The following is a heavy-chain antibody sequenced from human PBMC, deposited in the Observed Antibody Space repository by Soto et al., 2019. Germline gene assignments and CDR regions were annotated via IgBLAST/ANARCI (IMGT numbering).Heavy chain of an antibody. CDR3: AKGFTFHYYYYMDV. V-gene: IGHV3-23*01. J-gene: IGHJ6*03. D-gene: IGHD3-10*01. CDR1: GFTFSSYA. CDR2: ISGSGGST. Sequence: GGSLRLSCAASGFTFSSYAMSWVRQAPGKGLEWVSAISGSGGSTYYADSVKGRFTISRDNSKNTLYPQMNSLRAEDTAVYYCAKGFTFHYYYYMDVWGKGTTVTVSS.